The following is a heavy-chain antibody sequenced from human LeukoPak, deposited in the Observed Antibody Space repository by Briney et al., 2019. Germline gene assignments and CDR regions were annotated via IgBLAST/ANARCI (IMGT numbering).Heavy chain of an antibody. Sequence: GGSLRLSCAASGFTFSTYAISWVRQAPGKGLEWVSAISGSGGSTYYADSVKGRFTISRDNSKNTLYLQMNSLRAEDTAVYYCAKDALFIVGATEDAFDIWGQGTMVTVSS. J-gene: IGHJ3*02. CDR3: AKDALFIVGATEDAFDI. D-gene: IGHD1-26*01. CDR2: ISGSGGST. CDR1: GFTFSTYA. V-gene: IGHV3-23*01.